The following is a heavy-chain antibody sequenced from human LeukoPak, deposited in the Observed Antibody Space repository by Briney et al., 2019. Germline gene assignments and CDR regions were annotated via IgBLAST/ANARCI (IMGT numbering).Heavy chain of an antibody. CDR2: IYHSGST. V-gene: IGHV4-4*02. J-gene: IGHJ4*02. D-gene: IGHD6-13*01. Sequence: KPSETLSLTCAVSGGSISSSNWWSWVRQPPGKGLEWIGEIYHSGSTNYNPSLKSRVTISVDKSKNQFSLKLSSVTAADTAVYYCASGMGYSSSWYNTAATYYFDYWGQGTLVTVSS. CDR1: GGSISSSNW. CDR3: ASGMGYSSSWYNTAATYYFDY.